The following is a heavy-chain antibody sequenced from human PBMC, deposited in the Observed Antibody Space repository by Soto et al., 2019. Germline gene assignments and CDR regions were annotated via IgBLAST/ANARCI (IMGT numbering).Heavy chain of an antibody. Sequence: SETLSLTCAVSGYSISSGYYWGWIRQPPGKGLEWIGSIYHSGSTYYNPSLKSRVSISVDTSKNQFSLRLSSVTAADTAMYYCARRHSSSWYGLDYWGQGTLVTVSS. CDR1: GYSISSGYY. V-gene: IGHV4-38-2*01. CDR2: IYHSGST. CDR3: ARRHSSSWYGLDY. J-gene: IGHJ4*02. D-gene: IGHD6-13*01.